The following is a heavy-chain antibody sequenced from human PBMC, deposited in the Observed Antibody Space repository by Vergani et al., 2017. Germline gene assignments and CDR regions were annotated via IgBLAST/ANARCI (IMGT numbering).Heavy chain of an antibody. D-gene: IGHD3-10*01. V-gene: IGHV3-13*01. Sequence: EVQLVESGGGLVQPGGSLRLSCAASGFTFSSYDMHWVRQATGKGLEWVSAIGTAGDTYYPGSVKGRFTISRDNAKNSLYLQMNSLRAEDTAVYYCARDGSGVPWIWGQGTLVTVAS. CDR2: IGTAGDT. CDR3: ARDGSGVPWI. J-gene: IGHJ4*02. CDR1: GFTFSSYD.